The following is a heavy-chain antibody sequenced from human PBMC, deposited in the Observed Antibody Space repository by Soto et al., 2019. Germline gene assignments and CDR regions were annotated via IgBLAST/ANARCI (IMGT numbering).Heavy chain of an antibody. V-gene: IGHV4-59*01. CDR2: VYDTGSTST. CDR1: CASINNYY. J-gene: IGHJ4*02. D-gene: IGHD5-12*01. Sequence: SETLSLTCSFSCASINNYYWSWIRQPPGKGLEWIGYVYDTGSTSTKYNPSLQSRVAMSVDSSKNQFSLKLTSMTAADTAIYYCAKYRRTDAEGYRLDFWGPGTLVTVSS. CDR3: AKYRRTDAEGYRLDF.